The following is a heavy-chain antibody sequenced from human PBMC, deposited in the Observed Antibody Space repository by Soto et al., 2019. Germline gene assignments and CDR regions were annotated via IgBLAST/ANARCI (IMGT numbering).Heavy chain of an antibody. D-gene: IGHD3-9*01. CDR1: GYTFIGHY. CDR2: NNPNSGGT. CDR3: ARDSYYDILTGYSRNAFDV. Sequence: VASVKVSCKASGYTFIGHYIHWVRQAPGQGLEWMGWNNPNSGGTNFAQKFQGRVTMTRDTSITTAYMELTRLRSDDTAVYYCARDSYYDILTGYSRNAFDVWGQGTMVTVSS. J-gene: IGHJ3*01. V-gene: IGHV1-2*02.